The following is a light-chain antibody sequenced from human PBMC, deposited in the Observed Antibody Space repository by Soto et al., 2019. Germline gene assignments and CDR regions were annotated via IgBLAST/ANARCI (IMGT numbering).Light chain of an antibody. J-gene: IGLJ1*01. CDR3: FSHRGGDSHV. CDR2: GVT. CDR1: SSDVGAYNS. Sequence: QSALTQPASVSGSPGQSITISCTGTSSDVGAYNSVSWYHQYPGKAPKLMIYGVTNRPSGVSNRFSGSKTGNTASLTISGLQAEDEADYYCFSHRGGDSHVFGTGTKLTVL. V-gene: IGLV2-14*01.